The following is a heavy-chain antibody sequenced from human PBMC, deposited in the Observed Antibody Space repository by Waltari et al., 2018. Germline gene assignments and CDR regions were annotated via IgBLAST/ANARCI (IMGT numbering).Heavy chain of an antibody. CDR3: ATGIAGCDSDDGCG. CDR2: LSRDGSTI. D-gene: IGHD3-22*01. V-gene: IGHV3-48*02. CDR1: GFTFSGHN. J-gene: IGHJ4*02. Sequence: EVQLVESGGGLVQPGGALRLSCAASGFTFSGHNMNWVRRAPGKGPEWISYLSRDGSTISYAESVKGRFTSSRDNARNSLYLQMNSLRDEDTALYYCATGIAGCDSDDGCGWGQGTLVTVSS.